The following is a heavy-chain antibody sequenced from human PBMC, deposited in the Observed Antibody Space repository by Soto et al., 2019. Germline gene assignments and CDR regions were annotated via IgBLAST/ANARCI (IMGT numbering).Heavy chain of an antibody. CDR3: TRDLYYDRSGYWSLDY. CDR1: GFTFGAYG. D-gene: IGHD3-22*01. CDR2: IWYDGSNK. Sequence: GGFLRLSCAASGFTFGAYGMHWVRQAPGKGLEWVSIIWYDGSNKYYADSVKGRFTISRDNSNNMLYLHMSSLRAEDTAVYHCTRDLYYDRSGYWSLDYWGQGTPVTSPQ. J-gene: IGHJ4*02. V-gene: IGHV3-33*01.